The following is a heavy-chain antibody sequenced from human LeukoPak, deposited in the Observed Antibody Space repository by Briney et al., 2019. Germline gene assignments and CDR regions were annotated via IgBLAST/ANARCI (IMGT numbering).Heavy chain of an antibody. D-gene: IGHD3-22*01. CDR3: ARAPGYYDSSGYDIPPDDAFDI. Sequence: SETLSLTCTVSGGSISSSSYYWGWIRQPPGKGLEWIGSIYYSGSTYYNPSPKSRVTISVDTSKNQFSLKLSSVTAADTAVYYCARAPGYYDSSGYDIPPDDAFDIWGQGTMVTVSS. V-gene: IGHV4-39*07. J-gene: IGHJ3*02. CDR2: IYYSGST. CDR1: GGSISSSSYY.